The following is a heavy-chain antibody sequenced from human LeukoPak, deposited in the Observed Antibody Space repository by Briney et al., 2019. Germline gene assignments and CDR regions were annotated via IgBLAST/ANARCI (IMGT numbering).Heavy chain of an antibody. V-gene: IGHV4-39*07. J-gene: IGHJ4*02. CDR1: GGSISSSSYY. Sequence: KPSETLSLTCTVSGGSISSSSYYWGWIRQPPGKGLEWIGSIYYSGSTYYNPSLNIRVTISVDTSKNQFFLNLRSVTAADTAVYYCAREILYDSTGYYLWGQGTLVTVSS. D-gene: IGHD3-22*01. CDR3: AREILYDSTGYYL. CDR2: IYYSGST.